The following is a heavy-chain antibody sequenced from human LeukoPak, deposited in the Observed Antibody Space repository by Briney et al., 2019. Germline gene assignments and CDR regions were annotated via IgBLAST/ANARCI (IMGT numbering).Heavy chain of an antibody. CDR3: ATSGYSYAFDY. D-gene: IGHD5-18*01. CDR1: GFSVTDNY. CDR2: IYSGGST. J-gene: IGHJ4*02. Sequence: PGGSLRLSCGASGFSVTDNYMSWVRQAPGEGLEWVSLIYSGGSTYYADSVKGRFTISRDNSKNTLYLQMNSLRAEDTAVYYCATSGYSYAFDYWGQGTLVTVSS. V-gene: IGHV3-53*01.